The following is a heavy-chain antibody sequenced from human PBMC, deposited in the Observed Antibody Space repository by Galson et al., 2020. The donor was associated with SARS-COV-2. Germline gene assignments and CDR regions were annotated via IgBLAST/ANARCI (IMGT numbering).Heavy chain of an antibody. J-gene: IGHJ4*02. V-gene: IGHV3-21*01. CDR3: ARGRIWFGELFYSFCY. CDR2: ISSSSSYI. CDR1: GFTFSSYS. Sequence: GGSLRLSCAASGFTFSSYSMNWVRQAPGKGLEWVSSISSSSSYIYYADSVKGRFTISRDNAKNSLYLQMNSLRAEDTAVYYCARGRIWFGELFYSFCYWGQGTLVTVSS. D-gene: IGHD3-10*01.